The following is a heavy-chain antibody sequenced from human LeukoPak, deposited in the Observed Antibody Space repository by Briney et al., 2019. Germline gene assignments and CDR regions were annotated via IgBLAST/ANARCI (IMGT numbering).Heavy chain of an antibody. Sequence: PGGSLRLSCAASGFIFSSYGMHWVRRAPGKGLEWVAVMSYDGSEKYYADSVKGRFTISRDNSKNTLYLQLNSLRAEDTAVYYCAKDATWIQHFDYWGQGTLVIVSS. J-gene: IGHJ4*02. CDR2: MSYDGSEK. CDR3: AKDATWIQHFDY. CDR1: GFIFSSYG. D-gene: IGHD5-18*01. V-gene: IGHV3-30*18.